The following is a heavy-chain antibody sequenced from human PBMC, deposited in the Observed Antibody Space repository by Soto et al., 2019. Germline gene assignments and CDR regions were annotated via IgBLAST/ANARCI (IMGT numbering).Heavy chain of an antibody. Sequence: SETLSLTCTASGGSISSSSYYWGWILQPPGKGLEWIGSIYYSGSTYYNPSLKSRVTISVDTSKNQFSLKLSSVTAADTAVYYCASSPIVVVVAATQTYYDYIWGSPNYFDYWGQGTLVTVSS. CDR3: ASSPIVVVVAATQTYYDYIWGSPNYFDY. CDR1: GGSISSSSYY. J-gene: IGHJ4*02. V-gene: IGHV4-39*01. D-gene: IGHD2-15*01. CDR2: IYYSGST.